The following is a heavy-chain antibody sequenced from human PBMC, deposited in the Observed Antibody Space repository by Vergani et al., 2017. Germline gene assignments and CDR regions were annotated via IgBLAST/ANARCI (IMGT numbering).Heavy chain of an antibody. V-gene: IGHV1-24*01. J-gene: IGHJ3*02. CDR2: FDPEDGET. CDR1: GYTLTELS. D-gene: IGHD3-16*02. Sequence: QVQLVQSGAEVKKPGASVKVSCKVSGYTLTELSMHWVRQAPGKGLEWMGGFDPEDGETIYAQKFQGRVTMTEDTSTDTAYMELSSLRSEDTAVYYCARGRDDYVWGSYRYTSISAFDIWGQGTMVTVSS. CDR3: ARGRDDYVWGSYRYTSISAFDI.